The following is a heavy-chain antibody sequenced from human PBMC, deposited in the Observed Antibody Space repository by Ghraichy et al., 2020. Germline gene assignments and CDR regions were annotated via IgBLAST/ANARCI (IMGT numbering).Heavy chain of an antibody. CDR2: IEDSGST. J-gene: IGHJ3*02. D-gene: IGHD2-2*01. V-gene: IGHV4-34*01. CDR3: ARRTRTLGYCFTTSCYRGSFDI. CDR1: GGSFSGYY. Sequence: SETLSLTCAVYGGSFSGYYWTWIRQPPGKGLEWIGEIEDSGSTNYNPSLKSRVCISGDTSKKQFSLKPSSVTAADTAVYYCARRTRTLGYCFTTSCYRGSFDIWGQGTMVNVSS.